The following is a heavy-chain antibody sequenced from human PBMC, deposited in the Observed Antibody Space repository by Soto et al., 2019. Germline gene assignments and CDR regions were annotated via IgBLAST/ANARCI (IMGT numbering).Heavy chain of an antibody. CDR1: GGSISSSSYY. CDR2: IYYSGST. J-gene: IGHJ4*02. CDR3: ARQEWELPFDY. Sequence: QLQLQESGPGLVKPSETLSLTCTVSGGSISSSSYYWGWIRQPPGKGLEWIGSIYYSGSTYYNPSLKSRVTISVDTSKNQFSLKLSSVTAADTAVYYCARQEWELPFDYWGQGTLVTVSS. D-gene: IGHD1-26*01. V-gene: IGHV4-39*01.